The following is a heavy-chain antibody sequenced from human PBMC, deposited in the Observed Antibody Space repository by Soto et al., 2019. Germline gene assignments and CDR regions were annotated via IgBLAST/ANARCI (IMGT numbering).Heavy chain of an antibody. Sequence: EVQLVESEGGLVQPGGSLRLSCEASGFIFTTSDMSWVRQAPGKGLEWISSITITGDTTHYADSVKGRFTISRDNSRNRVYLQMNSLGVDDTAVFYCAKGGGGDHGYWGQGTLVAVSS. CDR3: AKGGGGDHGY. CDR1: GFIFTTSD. V-gene: IGHV3-23*04. D-gene: IGHD2-21*02. J-gene: IGHJ4*02. CDR2: ITITGDTT.